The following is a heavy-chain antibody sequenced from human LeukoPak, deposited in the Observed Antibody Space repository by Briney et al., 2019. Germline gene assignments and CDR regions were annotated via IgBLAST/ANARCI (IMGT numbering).Heavy chain of an antibody. CDR1: GFSFDDDG. CDR3: ARDRLLDNYFHYMDV. CDR2: INWNGDST. D-gene: IGHD3-10*01. J-gene: IGHJ6*03. Sequence: GGSLRLSCAGSGFSFDDDGMSWVRQAPGKGLEWVSGINWNGDSTSSVKGRFTISRDNTKNSLYLQMNSLRAEDTALYFCARDRLLDNYFHYMDVWGKGTTVTVSS. V-gene: IGHV3-20*04.